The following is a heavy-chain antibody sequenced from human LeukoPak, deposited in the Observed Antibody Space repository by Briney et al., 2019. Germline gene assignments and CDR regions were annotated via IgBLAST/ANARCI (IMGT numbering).Heavy chain of an antibody. Sequence: SETLSLTCAVYGGSFSGYYWSWIRQPPGKGLEWIGEINHSGSTNYNPSLKSRVTISVDTSKNQFSLKLTSVTAADGAVYYCARVSDYWGQGTLVTVSS. CDR2: INHSGST. CDR1: GGSFSGYY. V-gene: IGHV4-34*01. J-gene: IGHJ4*02. CDR3: ARVSDY.